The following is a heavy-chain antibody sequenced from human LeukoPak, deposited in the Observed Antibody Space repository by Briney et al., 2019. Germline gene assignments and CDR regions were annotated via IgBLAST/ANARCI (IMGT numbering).Heavy chain of an antibody. CDR2: LHTSGGT. J-gene: IGHJ6*03. V-gene: IGHV3-53*01. Sequence: SGGSLRLSCAASGFTVSSNYMTWVRQAPGKGLEWVSILHTSGGTYYADSVKGRFTISRDNSKNTLYLQMNSLRAEDTAVYYCARAPAYWPHYYMDVWGTGATVTISS. CDR1: GFTVSSNY. CDR3: ARAPAYWPHYYMDV. D-gene: IGHD3-16*01.